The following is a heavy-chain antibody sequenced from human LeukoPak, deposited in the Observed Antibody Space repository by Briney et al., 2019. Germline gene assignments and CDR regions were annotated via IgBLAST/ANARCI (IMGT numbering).Heavy chain of an antibody. CDR2: ISYDGSNK. CDR3: AKVFNRYCSTTSCYMAAFDI. D-gene: IGHD2-2*02. Sequence: PGKSLRLSCAASGFTFSAYGMHWVRLAPGKGLEWVAVISYDGSNKYYADSVKGRFTISRDNSKNTLYLQMNSLRAEDTALYYCAKVFNRYCSTTSCYMAAFDIWGQGTMVTVSS. J-gene: IGHJ3*02. CDR1: GFTFSAYG. V-gene: IGHV3-30*18.